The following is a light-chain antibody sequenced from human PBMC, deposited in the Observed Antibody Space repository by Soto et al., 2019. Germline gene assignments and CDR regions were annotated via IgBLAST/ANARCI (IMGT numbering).Light chain of an antibody. V-gene: IGLV2-14*03. CDR2: DVN. J-gene: IGLJ2*01. CDR3: TSWTTSTTMI. CDR1: SSDIGAYNF. Sequence: QSALTQPASVSGSPGKSITISCTGTSSDIGAYNFVSWYQQHPGKAPKLMLYDVNLRPSGVSNRFSGSKSGNTASLTISGLQAEDEADYYCTSWTTSTTMIFGGGTKLTVL.